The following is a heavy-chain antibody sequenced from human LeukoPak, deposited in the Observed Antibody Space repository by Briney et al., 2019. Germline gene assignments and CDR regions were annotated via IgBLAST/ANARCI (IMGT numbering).Heavy chain of an antibody. CDR3: ARLSGLYSSSRSGSYFDY. D-gene: IGHD6-13*01. Sequence: GESLKISCRSSGYTFSSHWIGWVRQMPGKGLKWMGIIYPDDSDTRYTPSFQGQVTISADKSSTTAYLQWSSLKASDTAMYYCARLSGLYSSSRSGSYFDYWGLGTLVTVSS. V-gene: IGHV5-51*01. J-gene: IGHJ4*02. CDR1: GYTFSSHW. CDR2: IYPDDSDT.